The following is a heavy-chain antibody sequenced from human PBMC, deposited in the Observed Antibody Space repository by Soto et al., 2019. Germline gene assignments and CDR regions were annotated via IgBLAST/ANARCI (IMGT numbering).Heavy chain of an antibody. CDR3: AKDLVGSNADYFDY. J-gene: IGHJ4*02. D-gene: IGHD2-15*01. V-gene: IGHV3-48*01. CDR1: GFTFSAYS. CDR2: IISSSSTI. Sequence: GGSLRLSCAASGFTFSAYSMNWVRQAPGKGLEWVSYIISSSSTIYYADSVKGRFTISRDNAKNSVYLQMNSLRAEDAAVYYCAKDLVGSNADYFDYWGQGTLVTVSS.